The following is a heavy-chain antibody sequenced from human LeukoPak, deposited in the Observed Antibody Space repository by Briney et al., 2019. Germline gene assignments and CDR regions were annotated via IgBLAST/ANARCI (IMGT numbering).Heavy chain of an antibody. CDR1: GFTFSSYS. V-gene: IGHV3-21*01. Sequence: PGGPLRLSCAASGFTFSSYSMTWVRQAPGKGLEWVSSISSSSRSYIYYAVSLKGRFTISRDDAKNSLYLQMNSLRAEDTAIYYCARGDIEMPTTDNWFDPWGQGTLVTVSS. CDR2: ISSSSRSYI. CDR3: ARGDIEMPTTDNWFDP. J-gene: IGHJ5*02. D-gene: IGHD5-24*01.